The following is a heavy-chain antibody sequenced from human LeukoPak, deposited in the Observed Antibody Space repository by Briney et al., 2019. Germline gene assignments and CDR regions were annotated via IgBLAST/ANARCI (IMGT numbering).Heavy chain of an antibody. J-gene: IGHJ4*02. CDR2: INTNTGNP. CDR3: ARAYSSGWYNVYYFDY. D-gene: IGHD6-19*01. Sequence: ASVKVSCKASGYTFTSYAMNWVRQAPGQGLEWMGWINTNTGNPTYAQGFTGRFAFSLDTSVSTAYLQISSLKAEDTAVYYCARAYSSGWYNVYYFDYWGQGTLVTVSS. CDR1: GYTFTSYA. V-gene: IGHV7-4-1*02.